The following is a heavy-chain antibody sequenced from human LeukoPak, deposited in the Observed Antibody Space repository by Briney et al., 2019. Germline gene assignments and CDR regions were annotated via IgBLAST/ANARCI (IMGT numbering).Heavy chain of an antibody. V-gene: IGHV3-7*03. CDR3: ATPLDYSDSSGYHQGGD. CDR2: IKEDGTKR. Sequence: GGSLRLSCVASGITFSRQWMTWVRQAPGKGLEWVANIKEDGTKRNYVDSVKGRFTISRDNAKNSLYLQMNSLRAEDTAVYYCATPLDYSDSSGYHQGGDWGQGTLATVSS. CDR1: GITFSRQW. D-gene: IGHD3-22*01. J-gene: IGHJ4*02.